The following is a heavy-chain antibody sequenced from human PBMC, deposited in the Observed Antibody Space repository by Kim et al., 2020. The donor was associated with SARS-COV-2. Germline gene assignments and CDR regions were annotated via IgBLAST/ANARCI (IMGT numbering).Heavy chain of an antibody. Sequence: SETLSLTCAVYGGSFSGYYWSWIRQPPGKGLEWIGEINHSGSTNYNPSLKSRVTISVDTSKNQFSLKLSSVTAADTAVYYCARRGHDSSGYYLDYWGQGTLVTVSS. V-gene: IGHV4-34*01. D-gene: IGHD3-22*01. CDR3: ARRGHDSSGYYLDY. J-gene: IGHJ4*02. CDR1: GGSFSGYY. CDR2: INHSGST.